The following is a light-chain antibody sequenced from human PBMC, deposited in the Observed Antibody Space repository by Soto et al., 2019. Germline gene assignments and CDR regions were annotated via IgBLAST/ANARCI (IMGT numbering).Light chain of an antibody. V-gene: IGLV2-8*01. J-gene: IGLJ1*01. CDR1: SSDVGGYKY. Sequence: HSVLTQPPSASGSPGQSVTISCTGTSSDVGGYKYVSWYQQHPGKAPKLMIFEVNKRPSGVPDRFSGSKSGNTASLTVSGLQAEEEADYYCSSYAGIDNLGVFGTGTKFTVL. CDR3: SSYAGIDNLGV. CDR2: EVN.